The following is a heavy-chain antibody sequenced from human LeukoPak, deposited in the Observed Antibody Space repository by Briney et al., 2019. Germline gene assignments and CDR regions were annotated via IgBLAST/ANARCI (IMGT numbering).Heavy chain of an antibody. CDR1: GFTFSSYA. D-gene: IGHD4-17*01. Sequence: GRSLRLSCAASGFTFSSYAMHWVRQAPGKGLEWVAVISYDGSNKYYADSVKGRFTISRDNSKNTLYLQMNSLRAEDTAVYYCARDRWMTTVTTGVYWGQGTLVTVSS. V-gene: IGHV3-30-3*01. J-gene: IGHJ4*02. CDR3: ARDRWMTTVTTGVY. CDR2: ISYDGSNK.